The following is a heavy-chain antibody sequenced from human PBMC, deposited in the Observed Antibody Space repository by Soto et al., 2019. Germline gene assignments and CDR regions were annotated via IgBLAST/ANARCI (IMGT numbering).Heavy chain of an antibody. Sequence: GESLKISCQASGYPFTKYWIAWVRQMSGKGLEWMGIIYAGDSDVIYNPAFQGLVTVSADKSINTAFLQWSSLKASDSAVYFCARGHTSTWELDFWGQGTLVTVSS. CDR1: GYPFTKYW. J-gene: IGHJ4*02. D-gene: IGHD2-2*01. CDR3: ARGHTSTWELDF. V-gene: IGHV5-51*01. CDR2: IYAGDSDV.